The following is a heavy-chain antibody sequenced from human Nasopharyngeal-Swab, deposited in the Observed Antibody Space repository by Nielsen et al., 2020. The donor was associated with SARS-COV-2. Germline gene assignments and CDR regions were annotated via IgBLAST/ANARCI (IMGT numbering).Heavy chain of an antibody. D-gene: IGHD2-15*01. Sequence: GESLKISCAASGFTFSTYRMNWVRQAPGRGLEWVSSISSSSDDVYDADSVRGRFTISRDNAKNSLYLQMSSLKASDTAIYYCARKFLRWDAFDMWGQGTLITVSS. J-gene: IGHJ3*02. CDR3: ARKFLRWDAFDM. V-gene: IGHV3-21*04. CDR1: GFTFSTYR. CDR2: ISSSSDDV.